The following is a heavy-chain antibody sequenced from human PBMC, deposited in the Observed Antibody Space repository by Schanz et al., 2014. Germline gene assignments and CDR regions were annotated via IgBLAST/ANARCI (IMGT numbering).Heavy chain of an antibody. Sequence: QVQLVQSGAEVKKPGASVKVSCKASGYTFTTYYMLWVRQAPGQGLEWMGWISTSNGNTNYIQKLQGRVTMTTDTSTSTAYMELRSLRSDDTAVYYCARVQDDILTGSEYYYGMDVWGQGTMVTVSS. D-gene: IGHD3-9*01. J-gene: IGHJ6*02. CDR2: ISTSNGNT. CDR3: ARVQDDILTGSEYYYGMDV. V-gene: IGHV1-18*01. CDR1: GYTFTTYY.